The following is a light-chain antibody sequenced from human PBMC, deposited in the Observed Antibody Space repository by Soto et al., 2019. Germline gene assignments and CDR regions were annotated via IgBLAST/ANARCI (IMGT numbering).Light chain of an antibody. Sequence: VDMRQSPATLSVSPGERATLSCRASRSVSSNLAWYQQKPGQAPRLLIYGASTRATGITARFSGSGSGTEFTLTINRLQSEEIAVYYCQQYNHWPGTFGQGNKVEIK. CDR1: RSVSSN. CDR3: QQYNHWPGT. CDR2: GAS. J-gene: IGKJ1*01. V-gene: IGKV3-15*01.